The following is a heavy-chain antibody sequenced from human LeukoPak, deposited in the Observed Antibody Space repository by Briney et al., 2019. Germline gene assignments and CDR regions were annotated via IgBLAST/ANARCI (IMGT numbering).Heavy chain of an antibody. V-gene: IGHV1-8*01. D-gene: IGHD3-10*01. CDR1: GYTFTSYD. CDR3: ARGLLYGSGTYYDY. J-gene: IGHJ4*02. Sequence: ASVKVSCKASGYTFTSYDINWVRQATGQGLEWMGWMNPNSGDTGYAQKFQGRVTMTRNTSISTAYMELSSLRSEDTTVYYCARGLLYGSGTYYDYWGQGTLVTVSS. CDR2: MNPNSGDT.